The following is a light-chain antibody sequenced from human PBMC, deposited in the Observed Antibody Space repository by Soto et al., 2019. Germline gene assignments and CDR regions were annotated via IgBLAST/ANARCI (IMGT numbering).Light chain of an antibody. Sequence: ELVLTQSPGTLSLSPGERATLSCRASQSVSSSYLAWYQQKPGQAPRLLIYGASSRATGIPDRFSGSGSGTDFTLTISRLEPEDFAVYYCQQHGYSPPWTFGQGTKVDIK. V-gene: IGKV3-20*01. J-gene: IGKJ1*01. CDR3: QQHGYSPPWT. CDR2: GAS. CDR1: QSVSSSY.